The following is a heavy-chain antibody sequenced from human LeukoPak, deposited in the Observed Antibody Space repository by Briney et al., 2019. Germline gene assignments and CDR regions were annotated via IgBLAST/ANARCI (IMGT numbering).Heavy chain of an antibody. D-gene: IGHD2-21*02. Sequence: NPSETLSLTCTVSGGSISSYYWSWIRQPAGKGLEWIGRIYTSGSTNYNPSLKSRVTMSVDTSKNQFSLKLSSVTAADTAVYYCASGTPPPLHIVVVTGRLDAFDIWGQGTMVTVSS. J-gene: IGHJ3*02. V-gene: IGHV4-4*07. CDR1: GGSISSYY. CDR3: ASGTPPPLHIVVVTGRLDAFDI. CDR2: IYTSGST.